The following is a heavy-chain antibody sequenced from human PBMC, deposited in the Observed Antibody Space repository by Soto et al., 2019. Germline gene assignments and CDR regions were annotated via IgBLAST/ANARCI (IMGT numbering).Heavy chain of an antibody. D-gene: IGHD5-18*01. CDR1: GFSFSGYD. J-gene: IGHJ4*01. V-gene: IGHV3-23*01. CDR2: IIGNSGTT. Sequence: GGSLRLSCVASGFSFSGYDMSWVRQAPGKGLEWVSFIIGNSGTTYYADSVKGRFTISRDNSKNTLYLQMSRLGAEDTAAYYCAKGSTYSFYFDHWGQGTLVTVSS. CDR3: AKGSTYSFYFDH.